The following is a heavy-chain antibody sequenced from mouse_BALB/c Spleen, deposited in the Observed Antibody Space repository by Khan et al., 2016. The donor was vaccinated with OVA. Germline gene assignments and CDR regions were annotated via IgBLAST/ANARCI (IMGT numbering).Heavy chain of an antibody. D-gene: IGHD1-2*01. J-gene: IGHJ3*01. CDR1: GYTFTDYY. Sequence: QVQLKQSGAELARPGASVKLSCKASGYTFTDYYINWVKQRTGQGLEWIGEISPGSGDTYYNEKFKGKATLTADKSSSTVYMQLNSLTSEASAVYCCARRNYFGYTFAYWGQGTLVTVSA. CDR2: ISPGSGDT. CDR3: ARRNYFGYTFAY. V-gene: IGHV1-77*01.